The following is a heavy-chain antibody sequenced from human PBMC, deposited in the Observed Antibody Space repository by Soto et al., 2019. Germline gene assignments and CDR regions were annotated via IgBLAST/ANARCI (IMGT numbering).Heavy chain of an antibody. Sequence: GGSLRLSCAASGFTFSSYAMHWVRQAPGKGLEWVAVISYDGSNKYYADSVKGRFTISRDNSKNTLYLQMNSLRAEDTAVYYCARDPAGGSYLDYWGQGTLVTVSS. D-gene: IGHD1-26*01. J-gene: IGHJ4*02. CDR1: GFTFSSYA. CDR3: ARDPAGGSYLDY. CDR2: ISYDGSNK. V-gene: IGHV3-30-3*01.